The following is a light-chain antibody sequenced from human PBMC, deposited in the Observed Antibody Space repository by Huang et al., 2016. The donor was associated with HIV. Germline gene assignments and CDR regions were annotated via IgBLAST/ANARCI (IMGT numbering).Light chain of an antibody. CDR2: GAS. CDR3: QHYNNWPPWT. CDR1: QTVNDN. Sequence: LSCRASQTVNDNLAWYQQKPGQPPRLLIYGASARATGSPVRFSGSGSGTDFTLTISSLQSEDSAVYYCQHYNNWPPWTFGQGTKVEIK. V-gene: IGKV3-15*01. J-gene: IGKJ1*01.